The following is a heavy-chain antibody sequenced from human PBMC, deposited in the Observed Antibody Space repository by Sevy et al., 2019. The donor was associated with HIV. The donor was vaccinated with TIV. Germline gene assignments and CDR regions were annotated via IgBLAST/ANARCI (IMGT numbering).Heavy chain of an antibody. CDR2: IYYNGHI. V-gene: IGHV4-59*08. Sequence: SETLSLTCTVSGGSITSLYWNWIRQPPGKGLEWIANIYYNGHINYNPSLKIRVTFSLDTSKNQFSLGLSSVTAADTAMYYCAGENAWGRGYSWGQGTLVTVSS. J-gene: IGHJ4*02. CDR1: GGSITSLY. CDR3: AGENAWGRGYS. D-gene: IGHD1-26*01.